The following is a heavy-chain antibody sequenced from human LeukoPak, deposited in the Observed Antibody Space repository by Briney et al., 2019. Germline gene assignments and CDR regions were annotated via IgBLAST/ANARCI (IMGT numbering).Heavy chain of an antibody. CDR1: GYTFADYF. J-gene: IGHJ3*02. V-gene: IGHV1-18*04. CDR2: ISGYSGNT. Sequence: ASVKVSCKASGYTFADYFIHLVRQAPGQGLEWMGWISGYSGNTNHAQKVKGRVTMTTETSTRTAYMELRSLRSDDTAVYYCARDRTSSYDSSGQDAFGIWGQGTIVTVSS. CDR3: ARDRTSSYDSSGQDAFGI. D-gene: IGHD3-22*01.